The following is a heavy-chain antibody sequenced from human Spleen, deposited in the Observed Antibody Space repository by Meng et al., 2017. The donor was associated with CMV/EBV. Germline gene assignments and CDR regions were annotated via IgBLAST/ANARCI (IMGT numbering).Heavy chain of an antibody. J-gene: IGHJ5*02. CDR3: ARGGSIAVLAPNWFDP. CDR2: IYYTGST. Sequence: SETLSLTCSVSGGSISTYYWSWIRQPPGKGLEWIGYIYYTGSTNYNPSLKSRVTISVDTSKNQFSLKLSSVTASDTAVYYCARGGSIAVLAPNWFDPCGQGTLVTVSS. CDR1: GGSISTYY. D-gene: IGHD3-10*01. V-gene: IGHV4-59*01.